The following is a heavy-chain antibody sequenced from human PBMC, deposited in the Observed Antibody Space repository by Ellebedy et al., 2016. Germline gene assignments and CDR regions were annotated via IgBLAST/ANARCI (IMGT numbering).Heavy chain of an antibody. CDR2: ITGSSGTR. D-gene: IGHD3-16*01. Sequence: GRSLRLSXAASGFIFSHYSMNWVRQAPGKGLEWISHITGSSGTRIYVDSVKGRYIISRDNAKNSLFLQMNSLRDEDTAVYYCARGQDYAFDHWGQGALVTVSS. J-gene: IGHJ4*02. CDR3: ARGQDYAFDH. CDR1: GFIFSHYS. V-gene: IGHV3-48*02.